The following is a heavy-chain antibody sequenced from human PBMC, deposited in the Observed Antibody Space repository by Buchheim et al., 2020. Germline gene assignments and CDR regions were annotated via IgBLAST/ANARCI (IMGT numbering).Heavy chain of an antibody. Sequence: VQLLESGGGVVQPGRALRLSCAASGFTFSTYAMHWVRQAPGKGLEWVAVIWYDGSNKYYADSVKGRFTISRDNSKNTLYLQMNSLTAEDTAVYFCARGDDSSGYFATYFDYWGQGTL. CDR3: ARGDDSSGYFATYFDY. V-gene: IGHV3-33*01. CDR2: IWYDGSNK. D-gene: IGHD3-22*01. J-gene: IGHJ4*02. CDR1: GFTFSTYA.